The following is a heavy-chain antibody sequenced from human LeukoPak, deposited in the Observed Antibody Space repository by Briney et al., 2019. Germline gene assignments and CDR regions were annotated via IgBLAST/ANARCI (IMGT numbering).Heavy chain of an antibody. CDR3: ARELEYYYDSSGYYPDY. V-gene: IGHV3-30*04. CDR1: GFTFSSYA. CDR2: ISYDGSNK. Sequence: PGGSLRLSCAASGFTFSSYAMHWVRQAPGKGLEWVAVISYDGSNKYYADSVKGRFTISRDNSKNTLYLQMNSLRAEDTAVYYCARELEYYYDSSGYYPDYWGQGTLATVSS. J-gene: IGHJ4*02. D-gene: IGHD3-22*01.